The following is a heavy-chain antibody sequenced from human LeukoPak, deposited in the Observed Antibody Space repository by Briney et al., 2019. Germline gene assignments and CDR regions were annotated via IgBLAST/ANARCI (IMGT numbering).Heavy chain of an antibody. CDR2: ISAYNGNT. CDR1: GYTFTSNG. CDR3: ARDRYDFWSGYSYYYYYYYMDV. D-gene: IGHD3-3*01. V-gene: IGHV1-18*01. J-gene: IGHJ6*03. Sequence: ASVKVSCKASGYTFTSNGISWVRQAPGQGLEWMGWISAYNGNTNYAQKLQGRVTMTTDTSTSTAYMGLRSLRSDDTAVYYCARDRYDFWSGYSYYYYYYYMDVWGKGTTVTVSS.